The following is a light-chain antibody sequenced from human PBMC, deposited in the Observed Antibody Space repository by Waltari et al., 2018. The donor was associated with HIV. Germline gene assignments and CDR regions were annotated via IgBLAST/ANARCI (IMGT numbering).Light chain of an antibody. CDR1: YSDFDVYNY. J-gene: IGLJ1*01. Sequence: QSALTQPRSVSGSPGQSVTISCTGTYSDFDVYNYVSWYQFHQGQAPRLNIYDGTTRPSGVPDRFSGSKAGKTASLTISGVQPEDEADYYCCSYAGYYTYVCGTGT. CDR3: CSYAGYYTYV. CDR2: DGT. V-gene: IGLV2-11*01.